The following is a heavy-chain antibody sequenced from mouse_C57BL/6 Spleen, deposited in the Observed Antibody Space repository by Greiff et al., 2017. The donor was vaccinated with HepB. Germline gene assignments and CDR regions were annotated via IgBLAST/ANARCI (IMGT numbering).Heavy chain of an antibody. D-gene: IGHD2-12*01. Sequence: QVQLQQPGAELVKPGASVKMSCKASGYTFTSYRTTWVKQRPGPGPERTGDIYPGSGSTNYNEKFKSKATLTVDTSSSTAHMQLSSLTSEDSAVYYCARNSCDGAGNWGQGTTLTVSS. CDR1: GYTFTSYR. V-gene: IGHV1-55*01. J-gene: IGHJ2*01. CDR3: ARNSCDGAGN. CDR2: IYPGSGST.